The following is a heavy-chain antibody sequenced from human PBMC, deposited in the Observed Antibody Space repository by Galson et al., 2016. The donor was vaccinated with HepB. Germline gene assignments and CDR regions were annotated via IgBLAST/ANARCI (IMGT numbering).Heavy chain of an antibody. V-gene: IGHV3-33*01. J-gene: IGHJ5*02. D-gene: IGHD3-10*01. CDR1: GFTFSSYG. Sequence: SLRLSCAASGFTFSSYGIHWVRQAPGKGLEWVAGIWYDGSNKYYADSVKGRFTISRDNSKNTLYLQMNSLRAEDTAVYYCARDQVYSWSGSHYTNWFDPWGQGTLVTVSS. CDR3: ARDQVYSWSGSHYTNWFDP. CDR2: IWYDGSNK.